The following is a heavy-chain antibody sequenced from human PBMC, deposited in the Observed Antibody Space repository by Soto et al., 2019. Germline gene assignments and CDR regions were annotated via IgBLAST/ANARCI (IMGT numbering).Heavy chain of an antibody. CDR1: GYRFTSYW. CDR3: AIGSSGFFIDY. V-gene: IGHV5-51*01. CDR2: IYPADSDT. J-gene: IGHJ4*02. D-gene: IGHD3-9*01. Sequence: GESLKLSCKGSGYRFTSYWIGWVRQMPGKGLEWMGIIYPADSDTRYSPSFQGQVTISADKYISTAHLQWSSLKASDTAMYYCAIGSSGFFIDYWGQGTLVTVSS.